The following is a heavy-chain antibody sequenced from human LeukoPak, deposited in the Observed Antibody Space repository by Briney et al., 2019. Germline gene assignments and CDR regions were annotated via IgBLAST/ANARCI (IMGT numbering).Heavy chain of an antibody. V-gene: IGHV3-23*01. Sequence: PGGTLRLSCAASGFTFSSYGMSWVRQAPGKGLEWVSAISGSGGSTYYADSVKGRFTISRDNSKNTLYLQMNSLRAEDTAVYYCAKDPHWGATTHYFDYWGQGTLVTVSS. CDR2: ISGSGGST. D-gene: IGHD1-26*01. CDR1: GFTFSSYG. J-gene: IGHJ4*02. CDR3: AKDPHWGATTHYFDY.